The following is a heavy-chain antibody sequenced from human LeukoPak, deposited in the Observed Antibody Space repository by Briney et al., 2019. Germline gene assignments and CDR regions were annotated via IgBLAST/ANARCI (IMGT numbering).Heavy chain of an antibody. J-gene: IGHJ5*02. D-gene: IGHD3-22*01. CDR2: IIPIFGTA. CDR1: GGTFSSYA. Sequence: SVKVSCKASGGTFSSYAISWVRQAPGQGLEWMGGIIPIFGTANYAQKFQGRVTITADESTSTAYMELSSLRSEDTAVYYCARAYSYSSGYYFRGQFDPWGQGTLVTVSS. CDR3: ARAYSYSSGYYFRGQFDP. V-gene: IGHV1-69*13.